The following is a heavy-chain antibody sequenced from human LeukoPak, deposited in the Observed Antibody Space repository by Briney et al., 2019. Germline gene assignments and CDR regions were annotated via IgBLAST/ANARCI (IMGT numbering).Heavy chain of an antibody. Sequence: SGGSLRLSCAASGFTFSSYGMHWVRQAPGKGLEWVAVISYDGSNKYYADSVKGRFTISRDNSKNTLYLQMNSLRAEDTAVYYCARDRKGYSAGAFDIWGQGTMDTVSS. CDR1: GFTFSSYG. D-gene: IGHD2-21*01. J-gene: IGHJ3*02. CDR3: ARDRKGYSAGAFDI. V-gene: IGHV3-30*19. CDR2: ISYDGSNK.